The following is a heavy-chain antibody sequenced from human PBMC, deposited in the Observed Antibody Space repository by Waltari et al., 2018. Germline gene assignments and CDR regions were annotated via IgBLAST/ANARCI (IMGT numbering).Heavy chain of an antibody. D-gene: IGHD1-26*01. CDR1: GCTHSSYA. CDR3: AKDLGQYTEDYYFRPFHY. Sequence: EVQLLESGGGLVQPGGSLRIFCAASGCTHSSYASSWVRQAPGTGLGWVSALLGSGDTTHYADSVKGRFTISRDNSKNTLYLQMSSLRAEDTAVYYCAKDLGQYTEDYYFRPFHYWGQGTLVTVSS. J-gene: IGHJ4*02. V-gene: IGHV3-23*01. CDR2: LLGSGDTT.